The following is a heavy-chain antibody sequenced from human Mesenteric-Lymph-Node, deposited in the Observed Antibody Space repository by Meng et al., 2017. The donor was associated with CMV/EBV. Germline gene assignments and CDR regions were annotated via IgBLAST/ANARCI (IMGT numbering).Heavy chain of an antibody. V-gene: IGHV4-61*01. Sequence: SETLSLTCTVSGGSVSSGRYYWSWIRQLPGKGLEWIGYIYYSGSTNYNPSLRSRVTMSVDTSKNQFSLRLSSVTAADTAVYYCARAPPLVRGRGNWFDPWGQGTLVTVSS. CDR1: GGSVSSGRYY. CDR2: IYYSGST. D-gene: IGHD3-10*01. J-gene: IGHJ5*02. CDR3: ARAPPLVRGRGNWFDP.